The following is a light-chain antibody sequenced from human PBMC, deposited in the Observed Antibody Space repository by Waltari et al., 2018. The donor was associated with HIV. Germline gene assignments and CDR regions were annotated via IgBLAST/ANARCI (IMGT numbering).Light chain of an antibody. V-gene: IGLV2-14*01. CDR2: EVS. CDR3: NSYRSSTAPCV. J-gene: IGLJ1*01. Sequence: QSPLTQPASVSASPGQSITISCNGPCSDVSGHNYVCWYQQHPGKAPKHLIYEVSNRPSGVSSRYSGSKSSNTASMTISGLQAEDEADYYCNSYRSSTAPCVFGTGTKVTVL. CDR1: CSDVSGHNY.